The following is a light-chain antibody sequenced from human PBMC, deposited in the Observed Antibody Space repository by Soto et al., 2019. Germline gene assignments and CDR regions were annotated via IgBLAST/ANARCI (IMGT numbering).Light chain of an antibody. CDR2: SAS. CDR1: QSVSSGY. CDR3: PRYGSSNI. J-gene: IGKJ2*01. Sequence: ESVLTQSPGTLSLYPGERATLSCRSSQSVSSGYLARYQQKPGQAPRLLIYSASSRATGIPDRFSGSGSGTDFPLTISRLEPEDCAVYFCPRYGSSNIYGQGTKLEMK. V-gene: IGKV3-20*01.